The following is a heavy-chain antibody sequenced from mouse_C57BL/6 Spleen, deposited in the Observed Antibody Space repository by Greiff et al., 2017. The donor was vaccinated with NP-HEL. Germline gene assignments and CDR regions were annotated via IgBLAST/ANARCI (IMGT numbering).Heavy chain of an antibody. D-gene: IGHD1-1*01. J-gene: IGHJ2*01. V-gene: IGHV10-1*01. CDR3: VRHPYDYGFDY. CDR1: GFSFNTSA. CDR2: LRSKSNNYAT. Sequence: EVQLVQSGGGLVQPKGSLKLSCAASGFSFNTSAMNWVRQAPGKGLEWVARLRSKSNNYATSYADSVKDRFTISRSDSERMLYLIMNNVKTEDTAMYYCVRHPYDYGFDYWGQGTTLTVSA.